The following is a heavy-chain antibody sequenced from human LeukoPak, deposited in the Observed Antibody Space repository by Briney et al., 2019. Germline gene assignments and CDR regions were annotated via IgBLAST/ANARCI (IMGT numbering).Heavy chain of an antibody. V-gene: IGHV3-21*01. Sequence: PGGSLRLSCAASGFTFSSYTMNWVRQAPGKGLEWVSSISPSGASVWHADSVKGRFTISRDAATYSVYLQMNSLRADDTAVYYCARDFTGESGYSGYWGRGTLVTVS. CDR1: GFTFSSYT. CDR3: ARDFTGESGYSGY. CDR2: ISPSGASV. J-gene: IGHJ4*02. D-gene: IGHD5-12*01.